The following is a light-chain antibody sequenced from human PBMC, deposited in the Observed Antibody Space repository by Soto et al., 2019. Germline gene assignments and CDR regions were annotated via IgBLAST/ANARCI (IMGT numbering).Light chain of an antibody. V-gene: IGLV2-23*01. CDR1: SSDVGSYNL. Sequence: QSVLTQPASVSGSPGQSITISCTGTSSDVGSYNLVSWYQQHPGKAPKLMIYEGSKRPSGVSNRFSGSKSDNTASLTISGLQAEDEADYYCCSYAGSSIHVVFGGGTKLTVL. J-gene: IGLJ2*01. CDR3: CSYAGSSIHVV. CDR2: EGS.